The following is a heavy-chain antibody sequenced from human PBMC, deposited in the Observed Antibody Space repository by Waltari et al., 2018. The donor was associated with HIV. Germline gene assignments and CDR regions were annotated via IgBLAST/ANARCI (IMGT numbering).Heavy chain of an antibody. V-gene: IGHV3-21*02. CDR1: GFIFIIYS. J-gene: IGHJ5*02. Sequence: EVQLVESGGGSVKPGDSLRPSCVTSGFIFIIYSLNWVRQAPGKGPKWVSSISSSGNFKHYADSVKGRFTISRDNAENSLYLQMNGLRAEDTAIYYCARDSRGSTWSLNWFDPWGQGTLVTVSS. CDR2: ISSSGNFK. D-gene: IGHD6-6*01. CDR3: ARDSRGSTWSLNWFDP.